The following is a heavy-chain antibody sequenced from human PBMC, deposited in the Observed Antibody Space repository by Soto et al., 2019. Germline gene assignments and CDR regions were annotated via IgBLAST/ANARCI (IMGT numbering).Heavy chain of an antibody. V-gene: IGHV3-33*01. CDR3: GGFGEFGDY. D-gene: IGHD3-10*01. CDR2: IWYDGSNK. CDR1: GFTFSSYG. Sequence: QVQLVESGGGVVQPGRSLRLSCAASGFTFSSYGMHWVRQAPGKGLEWVAVIWYDGSNKYYADSVKGRFTISRDNSKNTLYMQMKSLGAEDTAVYYCGGFGEFGDYWGQGTLVTVSS. J-gene: IGHJ4*02.